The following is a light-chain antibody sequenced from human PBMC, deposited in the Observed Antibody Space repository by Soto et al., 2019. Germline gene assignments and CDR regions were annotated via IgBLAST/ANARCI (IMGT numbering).Light chain of an antibody. CDR3: QHYNNWRGR. CDR1: QSVSSN. CDR2: GAS. J-gene: IGKJ1*01. Sequence: EIVMTQSPATLSVSPGERATLSCRASQSVSSNLAWYQQKPGQAPRLLIYGASTRATGIPARFSGSGSGTEFTLTISSLQSEFFAVYYCQHYNNWRGRFAQGPRVDIK. V-gene: IGKV3-15*01.